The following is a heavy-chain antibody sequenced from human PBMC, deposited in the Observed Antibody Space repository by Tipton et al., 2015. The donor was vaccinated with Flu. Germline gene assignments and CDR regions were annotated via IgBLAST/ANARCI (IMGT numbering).Heavy chain of an antibody. CDR2: IYTSGST. D-gene: IGHD3-22*01. CDR1: GGSISSGSYY. Sequence: LSLTCTVSGGSISSGSYYWSWIRQPAGKGLEWIGRIYTSGSTNYNPSLKSRVTISVDTSKNQFSLKLSSVTAADTAVYYCARGTRSDDSSGYYPRYFDYWGQGTLVTVSS. J-gene: IGHJ4*02. V-gene: IGHV4-61*02. CDR3: ARGTRSDDSSGYYPRYFDY.